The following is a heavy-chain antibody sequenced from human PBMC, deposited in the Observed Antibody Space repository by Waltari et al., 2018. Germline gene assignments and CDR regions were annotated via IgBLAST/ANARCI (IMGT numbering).Heavy chain of an antibody. CDR1: GGSITGSNW. CDR3: ARGFGTETFYGAHFDS. J-gene: IGHJ4*02. CDR2: VYHSEAT. V-gene: IGHV4-4*02. D-gene: IGHD4-17*01. Sequence: QVQLQESGPGLVEPSGTLSLTCTVSGGSITGSNWWSWVRQPPEKGLEWIGEVYHSEATTYNPSLKSRLTISLDKSKTRFFLTLTSVTAADTAVYYCARGFGTETFYGAHFDSWGQGALVTVSS.